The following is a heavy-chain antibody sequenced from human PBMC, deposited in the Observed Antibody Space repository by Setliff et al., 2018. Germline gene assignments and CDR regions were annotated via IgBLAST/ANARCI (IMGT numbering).Heavy chain of an antibody. Sequence: SETLSLTCTVSGGSLGTYYWTLIRQPPGKGLEWIASVYHSGTAYYSPSLKSRVTMSVDTSKNQFSLKLRSVTAADTAVYYCARVSDFWSGPAPFDHWSQGTLVTVSS. CDR2: VYHSGTA. D-gene: IGHD3-3*01. CDR3: ARVSDFWSGPAPFDH. CDR1: GGSLGTYY. J-gene: IGHJ4*02. V-gene: IGHV4-59*01.